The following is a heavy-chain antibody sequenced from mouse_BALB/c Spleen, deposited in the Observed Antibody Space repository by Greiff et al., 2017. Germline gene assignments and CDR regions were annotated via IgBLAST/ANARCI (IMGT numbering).Heavy chain of an antibody. CDR1: GFTFSDYY. Sequence: EVQVVESGGGLVKPGGSLKLSCAASGFTFSDYYMYWVRQTPEKRLEWVATISDGGSYTYYPDSVKGRFTISRDNAKNNLYLQMSSLKSEDTAMYYCARDYYYYGSSWGQGTTLTVSS. CDR2: ISDGGSYT. D-gene: IGHD1-1*01. CDR3: ARDYYYYGSS. V-gene: IGHV5-4*02. J-gene: IGHJ2*01.